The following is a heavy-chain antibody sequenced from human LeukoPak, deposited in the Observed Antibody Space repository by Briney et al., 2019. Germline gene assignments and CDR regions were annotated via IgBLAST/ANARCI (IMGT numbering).Heavy chain of an antibody. V-gene: IGHV4-39*07. CDR3: ARDQAIHYGSGSSFDY. CDR2: IYYSGST. Sequence: SETLSLTCTVSGGSISSSSYYWGWIRQPPGKGLEWIGSIYYSGSTYYNPSLKSRVTISVDTSKNQFSLKLSSVTAADTAVYYCARDQAIHYGSGSSFDYWGQGTLVTVSS. D-gene: IGHD3-10*01. J-gene: IGHJ4*02. CDR1: GGSISSSSYY.